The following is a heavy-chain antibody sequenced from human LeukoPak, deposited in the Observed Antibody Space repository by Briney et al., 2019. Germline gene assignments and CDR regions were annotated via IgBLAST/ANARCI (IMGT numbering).Heavy chain of an antibody. CDR3: ARGEGYSSSWYKEYYFDY. CDR1: GGTFSSYA. Sequence: GASVKASCKASGGTFSSYAISWVRQAPGQGLEWMGGIIPIFGTANYAQKFQGRVTITTDESTSTAYMELSSLRSEDTAVYYCARGEGYSSSWYKEYYFDYWGQGTLVTVSS. V-gene: IGHV1-69*05. CDR2: IIPIFGTA. J-gene: IGHJ4*02. D-gene: IGHD6-13*01.